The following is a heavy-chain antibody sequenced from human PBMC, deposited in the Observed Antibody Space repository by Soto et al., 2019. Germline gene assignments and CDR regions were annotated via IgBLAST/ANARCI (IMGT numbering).Heavy chain of an antibody. CDR1: GFNFDKYG. CDR3: AKDRVGGTFYTPLGF. V-gene: IGHV3-30*18. D-gene: IGHD1-7*01. CDR2: ITYDGSNK. J-gene: IGHJ4*02. Sequence: VGSLRLSCQASGFNFDKYGMHWVRQAPGKGLEWVAVITYDGSNKYYADSVKGRFTISRDNSKNTLSLHLNTLKPEDTAVYHCAKDRVGGTFYTPLGFWGQGTLVTVSS.